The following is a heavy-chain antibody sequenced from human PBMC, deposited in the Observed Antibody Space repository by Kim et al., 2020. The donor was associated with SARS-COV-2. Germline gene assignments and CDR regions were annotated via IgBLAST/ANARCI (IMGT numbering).Heavy chain of an antibody. Sequence: GGSLRLSCAASGFAFSSFALGWVRRGRGNGGEGVSAIGGSVGSTSYADSVKGRFTISRDNAKNTLYLQMNSLRADDTAVYYCAKNYYGSGSSDYWGQGTLVTVSS. D-gene: IGHD3-10*01. J-gene: IGHJ4*02. CDR2: IGGSVGST. V-gene: IGHV3-23*01. CDR3: AKNYYGSGSSDY. CDR1: GFAFSSFA.